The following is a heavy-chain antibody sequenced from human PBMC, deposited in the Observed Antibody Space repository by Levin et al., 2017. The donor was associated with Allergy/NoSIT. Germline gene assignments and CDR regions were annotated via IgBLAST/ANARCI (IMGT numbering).Heavy chain of an antibody. J-gene: IGHJ5*02. D-gene: IGHD2/OR15-2a*01. CDR2: ISGSGGST. Sequence: GGSLRLSCAASGFTFSSYAMSWVRQAPGKGLEWVSAISGSGGSTYYADSVKGRFTISRDNSKNTLYLQMNSLRAEDTAVYYCAKSHFLLSGGCWFDPWGQGTLVTVSS. CDR1: GFTFSSYA. V-gene: IGHV3-23*01. CDR3: AKSHFLLSGGCWFDP.